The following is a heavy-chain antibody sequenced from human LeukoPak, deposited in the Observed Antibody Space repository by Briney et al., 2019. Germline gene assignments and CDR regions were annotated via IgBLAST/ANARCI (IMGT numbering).Heavy chain of an antibody. CDR3: ARGPRITLIRGGQWYYYMDV. V-gene: IGHV1-46*01. Sequence: ASVKVSCKASGYTFTSYGISWVRQAPGQGLEWMGLINPSGGSTNYAQKFQGRVTMTRDTSTSTVYMELSSLRSEDTAVYYCARGPRITLIRGGQWYYYMDVWGKGPRSPSP. D-gene: IGHD3-10*01. J-gene: IGHJ6*03. CDR2: INPSGGST. CDR1: GYTFTSYG.